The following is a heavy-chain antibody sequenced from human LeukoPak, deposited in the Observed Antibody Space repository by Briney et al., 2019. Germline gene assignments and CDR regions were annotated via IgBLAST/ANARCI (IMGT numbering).Heavy chain of an antibody. D-gene: IGHD5-24*01. CDR1: GFTFSSYA. CDR3: ARAQRDAFDI. Sequence: GGSLRLSCAASGFTFSSYAMHWVRQAPGKGLEWVAVISYDGSNNYYADSEKGRFTISRDTSKNTLYLQMNSLRAEDTAVYYCARAQRDAFDIWGQGTMVTVSS. CDR2: ISYDGSNN. J-gene: IGHJ3*02. V-gene: IGHV3-30*04.